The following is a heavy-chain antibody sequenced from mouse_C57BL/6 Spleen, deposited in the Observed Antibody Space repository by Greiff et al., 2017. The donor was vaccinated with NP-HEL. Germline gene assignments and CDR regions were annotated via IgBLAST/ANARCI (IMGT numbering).Heavy chain of an antibody. CDR3: ARKKANWDAMDY. CDR1: GFTFSSYT. J-gene: IGHJ4*01. D-gene: IGHD4-1*01. CDR2: ISGGGGNT. V-gene: IGHV5-9*01. Sequence: EVKLMESGGGLVKPGGSLKLSCAASGFTFSSYTMSWVRQTPEKRLEWVATISGGGGNTYYPDSVTGRFTISRDNAKNTLYLQMSSLRSEDTALYYCARKKANWDAMDYWGQGTSVTVSS.